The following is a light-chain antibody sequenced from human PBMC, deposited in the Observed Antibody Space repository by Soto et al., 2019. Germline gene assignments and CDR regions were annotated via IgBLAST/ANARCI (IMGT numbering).Light chain of an antibody. V-gene: IGKV3-20*01. CDR1: QSVSSSY. Sequence: IGLTQSPGTLSLTPGERATLSCRASQSVSSSYLAWYQQKPGQAPRLLIYGASSRATGIPDRFSGSGSGTDFTLTISRLEPEDFAVYHCQQYSSSPRTFGQGTRLAV. CDR3: QQYSSSPRT. J-gene: IGKJ5*01. CDR2: GAS.